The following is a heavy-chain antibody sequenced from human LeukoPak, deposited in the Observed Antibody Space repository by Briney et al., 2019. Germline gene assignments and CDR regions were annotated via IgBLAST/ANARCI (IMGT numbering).Heavy chain of an antibody. V-gene: IGHV3-21*01. Sequence: GSLRLSCAASGFTFSSYSVNWVRQAPGKGLEWVSSISSSSSYIYYADSMKGRFTISRDNAKNSLYLQMNSLRAEDTAVYYCARGLGYYYYMDVWGKGTTVTVSS. CDR3: ARGLGYYYYMDV. CDR2: ISSSSSYI. CDR1: GFTFSSYS. J-gene: IGHJ6*03.